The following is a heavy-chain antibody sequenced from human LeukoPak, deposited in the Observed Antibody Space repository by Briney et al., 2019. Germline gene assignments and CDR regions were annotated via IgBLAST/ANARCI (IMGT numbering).Heavy chain of an antibody. CDR2: ISGSGGDT. V-gene: IGHV3-23*01. J-gene: IGHJ4*02. Sequence: GGSLRLSCAASGFTFSSYAMRWVRQAPGKGLEWVSLISGSGGDTYYADSVKGRLTISRDISKNTLYLQMNSLSAEDTAVYYCAKGDSGMVRRYYFDYWGQGTLVTVSS. CDR1: GFTFSSYA. D-gene: IGHD5-18*01. CDR3: AKGDSGMVRRYYFDY.